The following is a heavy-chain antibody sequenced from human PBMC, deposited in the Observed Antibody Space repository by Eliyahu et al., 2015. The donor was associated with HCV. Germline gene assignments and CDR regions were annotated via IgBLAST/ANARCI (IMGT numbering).Heavy chain of an antibody. V-gene: IGHV4-59*01. J-gene: IGHJ5*01. CDR2: IHFSGSI. Sequence: QVQLQESGPGLVKPSETLSLTCTVXGGXXTTYYWSWIRQPPGKGLEWIGYIHFSGSINYNPSLKSRVTISIDTSTNQFSLNLTSVTAADTAVYYCASGGGGIAVAGTGGWFDPWGQGTLVTVSS. CDR1: GGXXTTYY. D-gene: IGHD6-19*01. CDR3: ASGGGGIAVAGTGGWFDP.